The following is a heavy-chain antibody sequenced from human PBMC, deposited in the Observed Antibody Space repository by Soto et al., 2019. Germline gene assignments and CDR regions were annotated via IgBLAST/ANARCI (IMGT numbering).Heavy chain of an antibody. CDR1: GFTFTSSA. CDR2: IVVGSGNT. Sequence: SVKVSCKASGFTFTSSAMQWVRQARGQRLEWIGWIVVGSGNTNYAQKFQERVTITRDMSTSTAYMELSSLRSEDTAVYYCAAAASISWNDAFDIWGQGTMVTVSS. J-gene: IGHJ3*02. D-gene: IGHD1-1*01. CDR3: AAAASISWNDAFDI. V-gene: IGHV1-58*02.